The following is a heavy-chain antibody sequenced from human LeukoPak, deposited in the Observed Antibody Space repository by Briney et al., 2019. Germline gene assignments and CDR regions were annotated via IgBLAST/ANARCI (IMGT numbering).Heavy chain of an antibody. CDR3: AREARVLFYMDV. J-gene: IGHJ6*03. CDR1: GFIFSDHY. D-gene: IGHD2-15*01. V-gene: IGHV3-72*01. CDR2: TRNKANSYST. Sequence: GGSLRLSRAASGFIFSDHYMDLVRQAPGKGLEWVGRTRNKANSYSTEYAASVKGRFTISTDDSKNSLYLQMNSLKTEDTAVYYCAREARVLFYMDVWGKGTTVTVSS.